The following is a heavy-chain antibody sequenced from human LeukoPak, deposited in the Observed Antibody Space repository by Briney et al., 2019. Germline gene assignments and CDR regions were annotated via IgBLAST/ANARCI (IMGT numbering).Heavy chain of an antibody. J-gene: IGHJ4*02. CDR1: GGSFSGYY. D-gene: IGHD3-10*01. Sequence: SETLSLTCAVYGGSFSGYYWSWIRQPPGKGLEWIGEINHSGSTNYNPSFKSRVTISVDTSKNQFSLKLSSVTAADTAVYYCARRASVLLWFGETPTPYYFDYWGQGTLVTVSS. CDR3: ARRASVLLWFGETPTPYYFDY. V-gene: IGHV4-34*01. CDR2: INHSGST.